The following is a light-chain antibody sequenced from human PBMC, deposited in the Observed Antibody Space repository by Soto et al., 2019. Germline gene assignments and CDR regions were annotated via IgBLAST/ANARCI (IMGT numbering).Light chain of an antibody. CDR3: HQYGDSPFT. CDR2: GAS. Sequence: EIVLTQSPGALSLSPGQRATLSCRAGQSVSSNSLAWYQQKPGQAPRLLIYGASNWAIGISDRFSGSRSGTDFTLTISRLEPEDSAVYYCHQYGDSPFTFGPGTKVEI. V-gene: IGKV3-20*01. CDR1: QSVSSNS. J-gene: IGKJ3*01.